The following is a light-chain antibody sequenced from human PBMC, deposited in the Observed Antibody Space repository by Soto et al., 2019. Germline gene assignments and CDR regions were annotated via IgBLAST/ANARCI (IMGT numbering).Light chain of an antibody. Sequence: QTVVTQEPSFSVSPGGTVTLTCGLSSGSVSTSYYPAWHQQAPGQAPRTLIYNTYTRSSGVPDRFSGSILGTKAALTITGAQADDESDYYCVLYMGSGTWVFGGGTKVTVL. CDR1: SGSVSTSYY. J-gene: IGLJ3*02. CDR3: VLYMGSGTWV. CDR2: NTY. V-gene: IGLV8-61*01.